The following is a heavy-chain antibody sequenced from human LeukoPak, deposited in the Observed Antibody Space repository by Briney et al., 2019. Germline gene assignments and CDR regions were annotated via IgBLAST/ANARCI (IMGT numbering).Heavy chain of an antibody. V-gene: IGHV3-7*01. Sequence: GGSLRLSCAASGFTFSSYWMSWVRQAPGKGLEWVANIKQDGSEKYYVDSVKGRFTISRDNAKNSLYLQMNSLRAVGTAVYYCARVGNGYSYGSWGQGTLVTVSS. D-gene: IGHD5-18*01. J-gene: IGHJ4*02. CDR2: IKQDGSEK. CDR3: ARVGNGYSYGS. CDR1: GFTFSSYW.